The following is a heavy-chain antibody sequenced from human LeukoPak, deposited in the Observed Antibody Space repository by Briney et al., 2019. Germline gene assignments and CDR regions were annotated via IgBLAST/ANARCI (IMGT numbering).Heavy chain of an antibody. D-gene: IGHD3-16*01. Sequence: PGGSLRLSCAASGFTFSSYRMSWVRQAPGKGLEWVAFIRNDGSNKYYADSVKGRFTISRDNSKNTLYLQMNSLRAEDTAVYYCAKDRSYVWGSYDYWGQGTLVTVSS. CDR1: GFTFSSYR. CDR2: IRNDGSNK. CDR3: AKDRSYVWGSYDY. J-gene: IGHJ4*02. V-gene: IGHV3-30*02.